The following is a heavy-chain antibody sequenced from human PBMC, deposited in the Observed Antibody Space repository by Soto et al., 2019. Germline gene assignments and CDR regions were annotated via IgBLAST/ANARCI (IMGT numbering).Heavy chain of an antibody. Sequence: SETLSLTCTVSGGSISSGGYYWSWIRQHPGKGLEWIGYIYYSGSTYYNPSLKSRVTISVDTSKNQFSLKLSSVTAADTAVYYCARVHYDSSGYFRVDYWGQGTLVTVS. CDR3: ARVHYDSSGYFRVDY. J-gene: IGHJ4*02. V-gene: IGHV4-31*03. CDR2: IYYSGST. CDR1: GGSISSGGYY. D-gene: IGHD3-22*01.